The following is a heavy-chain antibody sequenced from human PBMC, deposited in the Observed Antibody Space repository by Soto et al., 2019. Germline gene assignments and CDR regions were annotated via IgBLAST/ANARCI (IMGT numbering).Heavy chain of an antibody. CDR1: GASMSTFY. D-gene: IGHD6-13*01. V-gene: IGHV4-59*01. CDR2: IHHTGST. CDR3: ARAHSPKSSSWYGFAY. Sequence: QVQLQESGPGLVKPSETLSLTCIVSGASMSTFYWTWIRQPPGKGLEWIGYIHHTGSTNSNPSLKSRVTISGDTSNNQFSLRLSSVTAADTAVYYCARAHSPKSSSWYGFAYWGQGTLGTVSS. J-gene: IGHJ4*02.